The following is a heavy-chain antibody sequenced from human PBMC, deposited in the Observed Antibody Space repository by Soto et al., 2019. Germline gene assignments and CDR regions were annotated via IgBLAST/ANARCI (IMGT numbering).Heavy chain of an antibody. CDR3: AREGRGYCASTTCPGI. J-gene: IGHJ4*02. CDR2: IEQDGSEK. CDR1: GFTVTRSS. Sequence: GGSLRLSCAASGFTVTRSSMSWVRQAPGKGLEWVANIEQDGSEKNYVDSVKGRFTVSRDNANNSLYLQMNSLRVEDSAVYYCAREGRGYCASTTCPGIWGQGTLVTVSS. D-gene: IGHD2-2*01. V-gene: IGHV3-7*01.